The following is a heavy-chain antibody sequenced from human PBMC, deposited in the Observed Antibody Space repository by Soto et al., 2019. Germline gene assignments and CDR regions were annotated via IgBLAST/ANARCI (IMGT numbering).Heavy chain of an antibody. CDR2: IIPIFGTA. CDR3: AREASGYNWNPRAYFDY. D-gene: IGHD1-20*01. J-gene: IGHJ4*02. Sequence: GASVKVSCKASGGTFSSYAISWVRQAPGQGLEWMGGIIPIFGTANYAQKFQGRVTITADESTSTAYMELSSLRSEDTAVYYCAREASGYNWNPRAYFDYWGQGTLVTVSS. CDR1: GGTFSSYA. V-gene: IGHV1-69*13.